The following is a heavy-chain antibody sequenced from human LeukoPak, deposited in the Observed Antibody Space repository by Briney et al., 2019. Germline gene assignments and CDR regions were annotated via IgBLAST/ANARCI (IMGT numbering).Heavy chain of an antibody. CDR1: GFSFSDYD. CDR2: LGTNRDA. CDR3: AREWRGIASHCHGMDV. D-gene: IGHD6-6*01. V-gene: IGHV3-13*01. J-gene: IGHJ6*02. Sequence: PGGSLRLSCVASGFSFSDYDMYWVRQAAGRGLEWVSALGTNRDAYYLGFVRGRFTISRDNVKNSLYLQMNSLGVEDTAVYYCAREWRGIASHCHGMDVWGQGTTVTVSS.